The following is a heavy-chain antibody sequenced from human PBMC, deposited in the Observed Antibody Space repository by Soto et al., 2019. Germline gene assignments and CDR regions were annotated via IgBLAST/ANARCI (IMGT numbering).Heavy chain of an antibody. V-gene: IGHV3-30*18. CDR3: AKSYSQQLVTNWFDP. D-gene: IGHD6-13*01. CDR2: ISYDGSNK. Sequence: PGGSLRLSCAASGFTFSSYGMHWVRQAPGKGLEWVAVISYDGSNKYYADSVKGRFTISRDNSKNTLYLQMNSLRAEDTAVYYCAKSYSQQLVTNWFDPWGQGTLVTVSS. CDR1: GFTFSSYG. J-gene: IGHJ5*02.